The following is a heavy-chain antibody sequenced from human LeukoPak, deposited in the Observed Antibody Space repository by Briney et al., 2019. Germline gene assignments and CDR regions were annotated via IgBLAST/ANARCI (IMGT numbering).Heavy chain of an antibody. CDR2: IYSGGST. V-gene: IGHV3-53*01. D-gene: IGHD3-10*01. J-gene: IGHJ4*02. Sequence: PGGSLRLSCAASGFTVSSNYMSWVRPAPGKGLEWVSGIYSGGSTDYADSVKGRFTISRDNSRTTLYLQMNSLRAEHTAVYYCARISGAHFDYWGQGTLVTVSS. CDR3: ARISGAHFDY. CDR1: GFTVSSNY.